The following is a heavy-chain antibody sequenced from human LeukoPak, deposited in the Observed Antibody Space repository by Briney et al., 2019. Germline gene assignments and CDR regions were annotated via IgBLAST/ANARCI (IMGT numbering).Heavy chain of an antibody. V-gene: IGHV3-30*18. CDR2: ISYDGSNK. CDR3: AKGEGEPTTGTYFDY. CDR1: GFTFSSYG. J-gene: IGHJ4*02. D-gene: IGHD1-1*01. Sequence: EGSLRLSCAASGFTFSSYGTHWVRQAPGKGLEWVAVISYDGSNKYYADSVKGRFTISRDNSKNTLYLQMNSLRAEDTAVYYCAKGEGEPTTGTYFDYWGQGTLVTVSS.